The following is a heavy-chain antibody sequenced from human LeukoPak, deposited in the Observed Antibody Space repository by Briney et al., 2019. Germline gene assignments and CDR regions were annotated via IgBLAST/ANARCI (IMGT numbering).Heavy chain of an antibody. J-gene: IGHJ4*02. CDR1: GYTFTGYY. D-gene: IGHD3-22*01. CDR2: INPNSGGT. V-gene: IGHV1-2*02. CDR3: ARAETVRGYYDSSGYYYGAY. Sequence: ASVKVSCKASGYTFTGYYMHWVRQAPGQGLEWMGWINPNSGGTNYAQKFQGRVTMTRDTSISTAYMELSRLRSDDTAVYYCARAETVRGYYDSSGYYYGAYWGQGTLVTVSS.